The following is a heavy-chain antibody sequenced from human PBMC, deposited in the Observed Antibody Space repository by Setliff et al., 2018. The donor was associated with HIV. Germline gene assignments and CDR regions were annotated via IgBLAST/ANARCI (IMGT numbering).Heavy chain of an antibody. D-gene: IGHD1-7*01. V-gene: IGHV3-23*01. CDR3: AKNTPSIINYPYYYYMDV. J-gene: IGHJ6*03. CDR2: ISDSGGGT. CDR1: GFTFSSFA. Sequence: GGSLRLSCAASGFTFSSFAMTWVRQAPGKGLEWVSAISDSGGGTYYADSVKGRFTVSRDNSKYTLYLQMNSLRDGDTALYYCAKNTPSIINYPYYYYMDVWGKGTTVTVSS.